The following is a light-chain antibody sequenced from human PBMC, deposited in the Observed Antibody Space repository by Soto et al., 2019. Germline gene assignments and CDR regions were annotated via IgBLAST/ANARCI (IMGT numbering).Light chain of an antibody. CDR2: DVS. CDR1: SSDVGSFDS. Sequence: QSALTQPASVSGSPGQPITISCTGTSSDVGSFDSVAWYQHNPGKAPKLMIYDVSNRPSGVSSRFSGSKSGNTASLSISGPQTEEEANYYCSSFTTSSPLVLGTGPKVTVL. CDR3: SSFTTSSPLV. J-gene: IGLJ1*01. V-gene: IGLV2-14*01.